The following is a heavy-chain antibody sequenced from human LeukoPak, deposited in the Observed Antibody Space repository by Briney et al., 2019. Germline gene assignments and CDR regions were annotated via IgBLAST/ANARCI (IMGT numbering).Heavy chain of an antibody. CDR1: GGSFSSYY. CDR3: ARSQGAFDI. CDR2: INHSGST. V-gene: IGHV4-34*01. J-gene: IGHJ3*02. Sequence: SETLSLTCAVYGGSFSSYYWSWIRQPPGKGLEWIGEINHSGSTNYNPSLKSRVTISVDTSKNQFSLKLSSVTAADTAVYYCARSQGAFDIWGQGTIVTVSS.